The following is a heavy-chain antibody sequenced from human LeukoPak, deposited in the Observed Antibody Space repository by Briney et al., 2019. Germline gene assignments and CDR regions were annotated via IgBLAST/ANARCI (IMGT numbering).Heavy chain of an antibody. J-gene: IGHJ5*02. CDR3: ARKTSRGFDP. CDR1: GGSISGYF. CDR2: VHYSGTT. Sequence: SETLSLTCTVSGGSISGYFWSWIRQPPGKGLEYIGYVHYSGTTNYNPSLKSRVTISLDTSKSQFSLKLSSVTAADTAVYYCARKTSRGFDPWGQGTLVTVSS. V-gene: IGHV4-59*01. D-gene: IGHD1/OR15-1a*01.